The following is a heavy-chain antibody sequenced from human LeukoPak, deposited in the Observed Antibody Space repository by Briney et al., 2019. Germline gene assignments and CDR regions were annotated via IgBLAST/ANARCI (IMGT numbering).Heavy chain of an antibody. V-gene: IGHV3-48*04. J-gene: IGHJ4*02. CDR1: GFTFSSYS. CDR3: ARDPNVVVSPVYYFDY. CDR2: ISSSGSTI. Sequence: GGSLRLSCAASGFTFSSYSMNWVRQAPGKGLEWVSYISSSGSTIYYADSVKGRFTISRDNAKNSLYLQMNSLRAEDTAVYYCARDPNVVVSPVYYFDYWGQGTLVTVSS. D-gene: IGHD2-21*01.